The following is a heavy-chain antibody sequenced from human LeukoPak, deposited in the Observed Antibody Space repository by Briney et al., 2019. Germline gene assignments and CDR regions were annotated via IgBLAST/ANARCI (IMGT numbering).Heavy chain of an antibody. CDR3: ARSTGWLQPFDY. V-gene: IGHV4-30-4*08. CDR1: GGSMSSGDYY. J-gene: IGHJ4*02. Sequence: SQTLSLTCTVSGGSMSSGDYYLIWIRQPPGKGLDGIGYIYYSGSSYYNPSLKSRVTISVDTSKSQFSLELTPVTAADTAVYYCARSTGWLQPFDYWGQGTLVTVSS. CDR2: IYYSGSS. D-gene: IGHD5-24*01.